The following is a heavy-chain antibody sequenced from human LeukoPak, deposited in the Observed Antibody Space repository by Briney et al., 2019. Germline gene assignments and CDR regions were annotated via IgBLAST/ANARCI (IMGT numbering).Heavy chain of an antibody. Sequence: PGGSLRLSCAASGFTFTNSAMNWVRQAPGKGLEWVSSINDVASHIYYADSVKGRFTISRDNAKNSVSLQMNNLRAEDTAVYYCAREATVVRGNTIDPWGQGTLVTVSS. V-gene: IGHV3-21*01. J-gene: IGHJ5*02. D-gene: IGHD3-10*01. CDR1: GFTFTNSA. CDR2: INDVASHI. CDR3: AREATVVRGNTIDP.